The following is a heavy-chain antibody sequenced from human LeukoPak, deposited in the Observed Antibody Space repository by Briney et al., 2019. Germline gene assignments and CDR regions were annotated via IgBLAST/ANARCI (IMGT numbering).Heavy chain of an antibody. V-gene: IGHV3-7*01. Sequence: GGSLRLSCEASGFTFSGSWMSWVRQAPGKGLEWVAIINQNGNEKYYVDSVKGRFTISRDNAKDSLYLQMNSLRAEDTAIYFCVLGYTYGHLFDYWGQGTLVTVSS. CDR3: VLGYTYGHLFDY. J-gene: IGHJ4*02. D-gene: IGHD5-18*01. CDR1: GFTFSGSW. CDR2: INQNGNEK.